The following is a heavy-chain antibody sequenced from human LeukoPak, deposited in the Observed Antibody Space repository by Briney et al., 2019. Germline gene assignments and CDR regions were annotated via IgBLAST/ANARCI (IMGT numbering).Heavy chain of an antibody. CDR2: ISSSSFKI. Sequence: PGGSLRLSCAASEFTFVRYAMNWVRQAPGKGLEWVSYISSSSFKIGYADSVKGRFTISRDNSKNSLYLQMDSQRVEDTAVYYCVRDPSYGSSWYYYMDVWGKGTTVTVSS. D-gene: IGHD6-13*01. CDR1: EFTFVRYA. CDR3: VRDPSYGSSWYYYMDV. V-gene: IGHV3-48*04. J-gene: IGHJ6*03.